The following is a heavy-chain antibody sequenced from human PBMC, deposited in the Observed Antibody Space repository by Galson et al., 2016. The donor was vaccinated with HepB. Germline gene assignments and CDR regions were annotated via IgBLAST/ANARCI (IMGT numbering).Heavy chain of an antibody. Sequence: LSLTCTVSDDSISDYYWNWIRQPPGKGLEWIGYIHYSGSSKCNPPLKSRVTMSVDTSKNQFSLRLSSVTAADTAVYYCARWGTYSEKHAFDIWGQGTMVTVSS. V-gene: IGHV4-59*01. D-gene: IGHD3-16*01. J-gene: IGHJ3*02. CDR2: IHYSGSS. CDR3: ARWGTYSEKHAFDI. CDR1: DDSISDYY.